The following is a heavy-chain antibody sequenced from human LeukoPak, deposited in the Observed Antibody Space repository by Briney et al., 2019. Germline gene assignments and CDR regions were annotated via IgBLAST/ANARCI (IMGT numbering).Heavy chain of an antibody. CDR1: GYTFTSYG. Sequence: GASVKVSCKASGYTFTSYGISWVRQAPGQGLEWMGWISAYNGNTNYAQKLQGRVTVTTDTSTSTAYMELRSLRSDDTAVYYCARDRAMIVVVTPYFDHWGQGTLVTVSS. CDR2: ISAYNGNT. CDR3: ARDRAMIVVVTPYFDH. J-gene: IGHJ4*02. V-gene: IGHV1-18*01. D-gene: IGHD3-22*01.